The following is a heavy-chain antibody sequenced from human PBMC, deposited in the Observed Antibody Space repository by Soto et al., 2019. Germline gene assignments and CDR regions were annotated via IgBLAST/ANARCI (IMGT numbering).Heavy chain of an antibody. CDR3: AVSPGGYSYGCNY. Sequence: ASVKVSCKASGYTFTSYDINWVRQATGQGLEWMGWMNPNNGNTNYAQKFQGRVTMTTDTSTSTAYMELRSLRSDDTAVYYCAVSPGGYSYGCNYWGQGTLVTVSS. V-gene: IGHV1-18*01. D-gene: IGHD5-18*01. CDR1: GYTFTSYD. CDR2: MNPNNGNT. J-gene: IGHJ4*02.